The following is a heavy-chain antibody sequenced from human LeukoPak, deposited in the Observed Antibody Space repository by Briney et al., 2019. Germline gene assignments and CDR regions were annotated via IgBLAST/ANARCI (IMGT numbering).Heavy chain of an antibody. CDR1: GGSLSSYY. J-gene: IGHJ4*02. CDR2: MDTSGRT. CDR3: AINDGTEEDMLARCSPFPGSDG. Sequence: PSETLSLTCTVSGGSLSSYYWSWVRQPAGQGLKWFGRMDTSGRTKYNPSLRSRVPMSLDTSTNHFSLTLSTVTAAHPAVYYFAINDGTEEDMLARCSPFPGSDGGGRGTLVSVSS. D-gene: IGHD2-15*01. V-gene: IGHV4-4*07.